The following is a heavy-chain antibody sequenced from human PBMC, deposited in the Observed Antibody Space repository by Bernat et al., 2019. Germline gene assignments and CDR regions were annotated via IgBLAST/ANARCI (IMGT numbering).Heavy chain of an antibody. V-gene: IGHV3-43*02. J-gene: IGHJ4*02. CDR2: ISGDVGST. CDR3: AKGHDYYGAGGPTDY. CDR1: GFTFDDSA. Sequence: VRRVESGGGVVQPGGSLGLSCAASGFTFDDSAMRWVRQAPGKGLEWVSLISGDVGSTYYADSVKGRFTISRDNSKTSLYLQMNILRTEDTALYYCAKGHDYYGAGGPTDYWGQGTLVTVSS. D-gene: IGHD3-10*01.